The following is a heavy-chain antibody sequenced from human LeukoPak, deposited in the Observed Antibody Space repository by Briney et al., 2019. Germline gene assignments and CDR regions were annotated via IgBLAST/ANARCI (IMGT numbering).Heavy chain of an antibody. D-gene: IGHD2-15*01. CDR2: IYYSGST. CDR1: GGSISSGGHY. V-gene: IGHV4-39*01. Sequence: SETLSLTCIVSGGSISSGGHYWGWIRQPPGKGLEWIGSIYYSGSTYHNLSLNSRVTIFIDMSKNQFSLKLSSVTATDTAVYYCARLVCGGGSCPAEFDYWGQGTLVTVSS. CDR3: ARLVCGGGSCPAEFDY. J-gene: IGHJ4*02.